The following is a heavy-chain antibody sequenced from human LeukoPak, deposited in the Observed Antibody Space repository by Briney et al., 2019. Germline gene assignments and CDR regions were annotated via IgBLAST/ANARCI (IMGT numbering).Heavy chain of an antibody. V-gene: IGHV3-23*01. J-gene: IGHJ4*02. D-gene: IGHD2-2*01. CDR1: GFTFISYA. CDR3: AKAGLYCSSTSCYYFDY. Sequence: PGGALRLSCAASGFTFISYAMGSVRQAPGKGLGWVSAISGRGGSTYYADSVNGASTISRDNSKTTLYLQKNSLRAENTAVYYCAKAGLYCSSTSCYYFDYWGQGTLVTVSS. CDR2: ISGRGGST.